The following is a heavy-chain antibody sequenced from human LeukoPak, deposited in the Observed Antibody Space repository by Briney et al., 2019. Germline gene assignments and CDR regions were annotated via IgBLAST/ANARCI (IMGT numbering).Heavy chain of an antibody. J-gene: IGHJ4*02. D-gene: IGHD3-10*01. CDR2: IYYTGGT. CDR1: GGSITTSSYY. CDR3: ARLYYYGSGSYSFDY. Sequence: SETLFLTCSVSGGSITTSSYYWGWVRQPPEKGLEWIGSIYYTGGTYYSPSLKSRVTISVDTSKNQFSLKLSSVTAADTAVYFCARLYYYGSGSYSFDYWGQGTLVTVSS. V-gene: IGHV4-39*01.